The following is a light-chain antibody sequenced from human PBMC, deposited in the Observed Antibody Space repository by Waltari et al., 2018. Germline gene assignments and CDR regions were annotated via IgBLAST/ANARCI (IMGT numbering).Light chain of an antibody. V-gene: IGLV3-25*03. CDR2: KDT. CDR1: ALPRQY. J-gene: IGLJ2*01. Sequence: SDELTQSPSVSVSLGQTARISCSGDALPRQYSYWYQQRAGQAPVLIIYKDTQRPSGIPERFSGSSSWTTVTLTISEVQAEDEAVYFCQSSDSGAISAVFGAGTKLTVL. CDR3: QSSDSGAISAV.